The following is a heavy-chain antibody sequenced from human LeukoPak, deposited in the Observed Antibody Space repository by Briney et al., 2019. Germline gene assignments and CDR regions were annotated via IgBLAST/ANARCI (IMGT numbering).Heavy chain of an antibody. J-gene: IGHJ4*02. CDR1: GVSVNSYY. Sequence: SETLSLTCTVSGVSVNSYYWSWIRQPPGKGLEWIGYIYYSGRTNYNPSLKSRVTISVDTSKNQFSLKLTSVTAADTAVYYCARHVEQWLTPFDYWGQGALVTVSS. V-gene: IGHV4-59*08. CDR3: ARHVEQWLTPFDY. CDR2: IYYSGRT. D-gene: IGHD6-19*01.